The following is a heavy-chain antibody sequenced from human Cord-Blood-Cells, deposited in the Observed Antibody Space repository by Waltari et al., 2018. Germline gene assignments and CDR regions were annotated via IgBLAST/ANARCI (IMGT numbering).Heavy chain of an antibody. J-gene: IGHJ4*02. CDR1: GGSFSGYY. CDR3: ARVGGYSYGCLYFDY. Sequence: QVQLQQWGAGLLKPSETLSLTCAVYGGSFSGYYWSWIRQPPGKGLEWIGEINHSGSTNYNPSLKSRVTISVDTSKNQFSLKLSSVTAADTAVYYCARVGGYSYGCLYFDYWGQGTLVTVSS. V-gene: IGHV4-34*01. CDR2: INHSGST. D-gene: IGHD5-18*01.